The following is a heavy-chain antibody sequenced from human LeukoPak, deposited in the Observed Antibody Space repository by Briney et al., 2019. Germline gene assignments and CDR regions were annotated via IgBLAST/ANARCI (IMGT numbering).Heavy chain of an antibody. D-gene: IGHD2-2*01. CDR3: ARGGDCSSTSCYPYHWFDP. J-gene: IGHJ5*02. V-gene: IGHV3-48*01. CDR2: ISSSSSTI. Sequence: GGSVRLSCAASGFTFSSYSMNWVRQAPGKGLEWVSYISSSSSTIYYADSVKGRFTISRDNAKNSLYLQMNSLRAEDTAVYYCARGGDCSSTSCYPYHWFDPWGQGTLVTVSS. CDR1: GFTFSSYS.